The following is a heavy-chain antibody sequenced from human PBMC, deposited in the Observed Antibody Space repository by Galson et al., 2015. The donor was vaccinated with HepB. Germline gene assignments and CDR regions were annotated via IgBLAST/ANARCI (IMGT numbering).Heavy chain of an antibody. V-gene: IGHV4-4*02. CDR3: ARGTTVTTGNWFDP. CDR2: IYHSGST. D-gene: IGHD4-17*01. J-gene: IGHJ5*02. CDR1: GGSISSSNW. Sequence: LSLTCAVSGGSISSSNWWSWVRQPPGKGLEWIGEIYHSGSTNYNPSLKSRVTISVDKSKNQFSLKLSSVTAADTAVYYCARGTTVTTGNWFDPWGQGTLVTVSS.